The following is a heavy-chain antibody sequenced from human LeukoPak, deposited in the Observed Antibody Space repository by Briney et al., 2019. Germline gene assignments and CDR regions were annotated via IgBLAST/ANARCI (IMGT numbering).Heavy chain of an antibody. Sequence: GGSLRLSREASGFTFSNYGLHWVRQTPGKGLEWVAAISSDGVEKYYADSVKGRFTISRDNSKSTLYLQMNSLRAEDTALYYCAREGHYDILTGYSPLEYYFYYMDVWGKGTTVTVSS. CDR1: GFTFSNYG. D-gene: IGHD3-9*01. V-gene: IGHV3-30*04. J-gene: IGHJ6*03. CDR2: ISSDGVEK. CDR3: AREGHYDILTGYSPLEYYFYYMDV.